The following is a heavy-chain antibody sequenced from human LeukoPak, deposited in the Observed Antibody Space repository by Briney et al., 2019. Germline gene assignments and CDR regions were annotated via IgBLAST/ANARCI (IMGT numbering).Heavy chain of an antibody. CDR2: IKSNSSTI. Sequence: GGSLRLSCAASGFTFSSYSMNWVRQAPGKGLEWVSYIKSNSSTIYYADSVKGRFTISRDNAKNSLYLQNNSLRAEDTAVYYCARDLSPLTYYYDSSGYPWGQGTLVTVSS. J-gene: IGHJ5*02. CDR1: GFTFSSYS. CDR3: ARDLSPLTYYYDSSGYP. D-gene: IGHD3-22*01. V-gene: IGHV3-48*01.